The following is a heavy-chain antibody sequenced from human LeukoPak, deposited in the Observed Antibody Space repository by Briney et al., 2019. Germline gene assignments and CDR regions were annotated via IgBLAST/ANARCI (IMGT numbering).Heavy chain of an antibody. CDR3: AHQHYASGSFDD. CDR1: GLSLSTSGVA. CDR2: IYWNEDK. Sequence: SGPTLVKPTQTLTLTCTFSGLSLSTSGVAAGWIRQPPGKALEWLALIYWNEDKRYSRSLKSRLTITKDTSRNQVVLTMINMDPVDTATYYCAHQHYASGSFDDWGQGTLVTVSS. V-gene: IGHV2-5*01. D-gene: IGHD3-10*01. J-gene: IGHJ4*02.